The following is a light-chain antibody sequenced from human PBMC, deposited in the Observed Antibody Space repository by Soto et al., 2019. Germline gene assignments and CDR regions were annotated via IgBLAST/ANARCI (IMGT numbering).Light chain of an antibody. CDR3: QQRSNWPPS. J-gene: IGKJ5*01. Sequence: EIVLTQSPATLSLSPGERATLSRRASQSVSSYSAWYQQKPGQAPRLLIYDASNRATGIPARFSGSGSGTDFTLTISSLEPEDFAVYYCQQRSNWPPSFGQGTRLEI. V-gene: IGKV3-11*01. CDR1: QSVSSY. CDR2: DAS.